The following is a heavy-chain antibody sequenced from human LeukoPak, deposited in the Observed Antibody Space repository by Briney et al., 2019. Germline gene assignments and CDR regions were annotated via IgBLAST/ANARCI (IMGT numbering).Heavy chain of an antibody. V-gene: IGHV3-48*01. CDR3: ARVRQGGLGYGDYFDY. CDR2: ISSSSSTI. D-gene: IGHD4-17*01. Sequence: GGSLRLSCAASGFTFSTYSMNWVRQAPGKGLEWVSYISSSSSTIYYADSVKGRFTISRDNSKNTLYLQMNSLRAEDTAVYYCARVRQGGLGYGDYFDYWGQGTLVTVSS. J-gene: IGHJ4*02. CDR1: GFTFSTYS.